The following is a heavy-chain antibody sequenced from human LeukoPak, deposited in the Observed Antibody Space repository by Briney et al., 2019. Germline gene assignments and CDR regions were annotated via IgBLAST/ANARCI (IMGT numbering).Heavy chain of an antibody. D-gene: IGHD3-10*01. J-gene: IGHJ5*02. V-gene: IGHV4-39*07. CDR3: ARDLGDNGSGSYGWFDP. Sequence: SETLSLTYTVSGGSISSSSYYWGWIRQPPGKGLEWIGSIYYSGSTYYNPSLKSRVTISVDTSKNQFSLKLSSVTAADTAVYYCARDLGDNGSGSYGWFDPWGQGTLVTVSP. CDR1: GGSISSSSYY. CDR2: IYYSGST.